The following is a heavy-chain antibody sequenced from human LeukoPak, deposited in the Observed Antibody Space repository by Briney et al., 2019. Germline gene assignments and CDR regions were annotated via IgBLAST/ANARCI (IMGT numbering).Heavy chain of an antibody. CDR2: IIPIFGTA. CDR3: ARDRVGYSYGPFDY. D-gene: IGHD5-18*01. J-gene: IGHJ4*02. V-gene: IGHV1-69*06. CDR1: GGTFSSYA. Sequence: SVTVSFKASGGTFSSYAISWVRQAPGQGLEWMGGIIPIFGTANYAQKFQGRVTITADKSTSTAYMELSSLRSEDTAVYYCARDRVGYSYGPFDYWGQGTLVTVSS.